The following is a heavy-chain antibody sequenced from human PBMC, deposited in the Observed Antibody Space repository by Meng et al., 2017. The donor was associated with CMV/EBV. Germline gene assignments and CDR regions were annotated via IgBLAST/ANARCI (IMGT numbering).Heavy chain of an antibody. D-gene: IGHD2-2*01. Sequence: LARTGAVYGGSFSGYYWSWIRQPPGKGLEWIGEINHSGSTNYNPSLKSRVTISVDTSKNQFSLKLSSVTAADTAVYYCARGRQRKFDPWGQGTLVTVSS. CDR2: INHSGST. CDR3: ARGRQRKFDP. V-gene: IGHV4-34*01. CDR1: GGSFSGYY. J-gene: IGHJ5*02.